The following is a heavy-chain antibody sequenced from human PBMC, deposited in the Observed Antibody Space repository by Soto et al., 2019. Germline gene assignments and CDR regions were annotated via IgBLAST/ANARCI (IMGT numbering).Heavy chain of an antibody. CDR3: ARHVRRAKASSRSWFDP. Sequence: PSETLSLTCTVSGGSISSSSYYWGWISQPPGKGLEWIGSIYYSGSTYYSPSLKSRVTISVDTSKNQFSLKLSSVTAADTAVYYCARHVRRAKASSRSWFDPWGQGTLVTVSS. V-gene: IGHV4-39*01. J-gene: IGHJ5*02. CDR1: GGSISSSSYY. D-gene: IGHD3-10*01. CDR2: IYYSGST.